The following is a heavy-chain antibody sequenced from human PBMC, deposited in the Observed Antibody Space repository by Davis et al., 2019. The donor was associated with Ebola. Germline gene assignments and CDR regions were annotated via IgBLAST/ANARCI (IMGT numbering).Heavy chain of an antibody. CDR1: ADSVSSNSAA. D-gene: IGHD2-8*01. V-gene: IGHV6-1*01. J-gene: IGHJ4*02. CDR3: ARDVLMVYGLDY. Sequence: SQTLSLTCAISADSVSSNSAAWYWIRQSPSSGLEWPARTYYRSKWYNDYAVSVKSRITINPDTSKNQFSLQLNSVTTEDTAVYYCARDVLMVYGLDYWGQGTLVTVSS. CDR2: TYYRSKWYN.